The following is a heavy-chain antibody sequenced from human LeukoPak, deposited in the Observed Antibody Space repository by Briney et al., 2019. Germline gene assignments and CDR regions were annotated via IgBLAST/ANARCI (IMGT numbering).Heavy chain of an antibody. Sequence: ASVKVSCKASGYTFTGYYMHWVRQAPGQGLEWMGWINPNSGGTNYAQKFQGRVTMTRDTSISTAYMELSRLRSDDTAVYYCARRRITIFGLDPWGQGTLVTVSS. CDR2: INPNSGGT. J-gene: IGHJ5*02. V-gene: IGHV1-2*02. D-gene: IGHD3-3*01. CDR3: ARRRITIFGLDP. CDR1: GYTFTGYY.